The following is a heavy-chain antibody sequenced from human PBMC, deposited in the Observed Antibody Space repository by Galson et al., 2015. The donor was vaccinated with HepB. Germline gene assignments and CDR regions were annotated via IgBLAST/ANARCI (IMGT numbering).Heavy chain of an antibody. CDR2: IYWDDDK. J-gene: IGHJ6*02. CDR1: GFSLSTSGVG. CDR3: AHSGGLRFTMVRGDTRSDYYYGMDV. Sequence: ALVKPTQTLTPTCTFSGFSLSTSGVGVGWIRQPPGKALEWLALIYWDDDKRYSPSLKSRLTITKDTSKNQVVLTMTNMDPVETATYYCAHSGGLRFTMVRGDTRSDYYYGMDVWGQGTTVTVSS. V-gene: IGHV2-5*02. D-gene: IGHD3-10*01.